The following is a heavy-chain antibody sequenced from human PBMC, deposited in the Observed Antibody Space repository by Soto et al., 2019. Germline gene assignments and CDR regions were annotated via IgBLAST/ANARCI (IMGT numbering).Heavy chain of an antibody. CDR2: IRSKANSYAT. CDR1: GFTFSGSA. V-gene: IGHV3-73*01. Sequence: GGSLRLSCAASGFTFSGSAMHWVRQASGKGLEWVGRIRSKANSYATAYAASVKGRFTISRDDSKNTAYLQMNSLKTEDTAVYYCTRHGDSSGYYYDPNFDYWGQGTLVTVSS. CDR3: TRHGDSSGYYYDPNFDY. D-gene: IGHD3-22*01. J-gene: IGHJ4*02.